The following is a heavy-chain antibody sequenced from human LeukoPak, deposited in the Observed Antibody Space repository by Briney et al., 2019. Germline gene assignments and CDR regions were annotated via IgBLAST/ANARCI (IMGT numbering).Heavy chain of an antibody. D-gene: IGHD6-6*01. J-gene: IGHJ6*03. Sequence: SVKVSCKASGGTFRSDAISWVRQAPGQGLEWMGRIIPIFGTANYAQKFQGRVTITTDESTSTAYMELSSLRSEDTAVYYCARVIVDSSSSYYYYYMDVWGKGTTVTVSS. CDR2: IIPIFGTA. CDR3: ARVIVDSSSSYYYYYMDV. CDR1: GGTFRSDA. V-gene: IGHV1-69*05.